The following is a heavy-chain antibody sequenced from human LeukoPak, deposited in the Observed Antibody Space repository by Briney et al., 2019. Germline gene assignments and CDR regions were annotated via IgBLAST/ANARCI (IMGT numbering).Heavy chain of an antibody. Sequence: GGSLSLLCAPSGFTFSSYAMSWVRQAPGKGLEWVSAISGSGGSTYYADSVKGRFTISRDNSKNTLYLQMNSLRAEDTAVYYCAKDPITMIVGGPEDYWGQGTLVTVSS. CDR3: AKDPITMIVGGPEDY. D-gene: IGHD3-22*01. CDR2: ISGSGGST. V-gene: IGHV3-23*01. CDR1: GFTFSSYA. J-gene: IGHJ4*02.